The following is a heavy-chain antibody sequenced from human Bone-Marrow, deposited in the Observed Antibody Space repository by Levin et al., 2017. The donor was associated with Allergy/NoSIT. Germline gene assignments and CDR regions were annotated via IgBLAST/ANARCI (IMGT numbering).Heavy chain of an antibody. CDR3: ARGTGSTSHYYYGMDV. V-gene: IGHV3-30*04. J-gene: IGHJ6*02. Sequence: GGSLRLSCEASGFTFSGYATYWVRQAPGKGLEWVAVISYDGKNKYYVDSAKGRFTISRDTSKNTLYLQMNTLRPEDTGVYYCARGTGSTSHYYYGMDVWGQGTTVTVSS. D-gene: IGHD3-10*01. CDR1: GFTFSGYA. CDR2: ISYDGKNK.